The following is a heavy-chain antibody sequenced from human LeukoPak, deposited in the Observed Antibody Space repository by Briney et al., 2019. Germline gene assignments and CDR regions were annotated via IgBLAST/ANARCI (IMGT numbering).Heavy chain of an antibody. CDR1: GGTFSSYA. CDR2: IIPIFGTA. CDR3: ARAHTPLGGPYYYYMDV. D-gene: IGHD6-25*01. Sequence: SVKVSCKASGGTFSSYAISWVRQAPGQGLEWMGGIIPIFGTANYAQKFQGRVTITADESTSTAYMELSSLRSEDTAVYYCARAHTPLGGPYYYYMDVWGKGTTVTVSS. V-gene: IGHV1-69*13. J-gene: IGHJ6*03.